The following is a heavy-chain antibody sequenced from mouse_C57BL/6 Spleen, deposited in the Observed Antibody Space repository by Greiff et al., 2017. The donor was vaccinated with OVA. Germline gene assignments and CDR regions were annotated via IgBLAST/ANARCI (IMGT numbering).Heavy chain of an antibody. D-gene: IGHD1-1*01. CDR1: GYTFTGYW. Sequence: QVQLQQSGAELMKPGASVKLSCKATGYTFTGYWIEWVKQRPGHGLEWIGEILPGSGRTNYNEQFKGTATLTADTSSNTADMQLSSLTTEDSAIYDCARWALLRSMDYWGQGTSVTVSS. J-gene: IGHJ4*01. V-gene: IGHV1-9*01. CDR2: ILPGSGRT. CDR3: ARWALLRSMDY.